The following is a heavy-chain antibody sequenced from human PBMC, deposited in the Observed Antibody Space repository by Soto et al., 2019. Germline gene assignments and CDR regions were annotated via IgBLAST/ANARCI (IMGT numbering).Heavy chain of an antibody. V-gene: IGHV1-18*01. CDR3: ARGRDGDD. CDR1: GYTFTSYG. CDR2: ISAHNGNT. J-gene: IGHJ4*02. Sequence: QVHLVQSGAEVKKPGASVKVSCKGTGYTFTSYGITWVRQAPGQGLEWMGWISAHNGNTDYAQKLQGRVTVTRDTSTSKAYMELRSLRSDDTAVYYCARGRDGDDLGQGALVTVSS.